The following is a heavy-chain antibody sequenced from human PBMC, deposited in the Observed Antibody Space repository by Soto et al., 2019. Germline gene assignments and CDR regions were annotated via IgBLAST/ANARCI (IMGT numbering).Heavy chain of an antibody. CDR2: IIPMIRTA. D-gene: IGHD3-16*02. CDR3: ARARFLIVGFRSNLYFFDY. V-gene: IGHV1-69*01. CDR1: GGTFRTDA. Sequence: QVHLVQSGAEVKKPGSSVRVSCKASGGTFRTDAFSWVRQAPGQGHEWMGGIIPMIRTAKYTQKFQGRVTITADDSTSTSYMELSGLRFEDTAVYYCARARFLIVGFRSNLYFFDYWGQGTLVTVSS. J-gene: IGHJ4*02.